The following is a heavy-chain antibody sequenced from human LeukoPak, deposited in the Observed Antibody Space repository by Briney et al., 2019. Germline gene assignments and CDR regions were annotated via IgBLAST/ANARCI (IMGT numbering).Heavy chain of an antibody. V-gene: IGHV3-23*01. CDR3: AKSMGLRYYYYYNYMDV. CDR2: ISGSGGST. J-gene: IGHJ6*03. Sequence: GGSLRLSCAASGFTFSSYAMSWVRQAPGKGLEWVSAISGSGGSTYYADSVKGRFTISRDNSKNTLYLQMNSLRAEDTAVYYCAKSMGLRYYYYYNYMDVWGKGTTVTVSS. D-gene: IGHD3-16*01. CDR1: GFTFSSYA.